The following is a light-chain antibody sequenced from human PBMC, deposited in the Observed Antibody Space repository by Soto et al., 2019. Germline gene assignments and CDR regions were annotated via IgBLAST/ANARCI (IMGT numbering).Light chain of an antibody. Sequence: DIQMTQSPSTLSGSVGDRVTITCRASQTISSWLAWYQQKPGKAPKLLIYKAYTLKSGVPSRFSGSGSGTEFTLTISSLQPDDLATYYGQHYNSYSEAFGQGTKGELK. CDR2: KAY. CDR3: QHYNSYSEA. V-gene: IGKV1-5*03. J-gene: IGKJ1*01. CDR1: QTISSW.